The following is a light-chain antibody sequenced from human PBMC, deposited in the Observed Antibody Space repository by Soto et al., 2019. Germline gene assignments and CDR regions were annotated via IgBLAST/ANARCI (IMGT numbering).Light chain of an antibody. CDR1: QSVSSN. J-gene: IGKJ1*01. Sequence: EIVMTQSPATLSVSPGERDTLSCRASQSVSSNLAWYQQKPGQAPRLLIYGASTRATDIPARFSGSGSGTEFTLTINSLQSEDFPVYYCQQYNNWRGPFGQGTKVEIK. V-gene: IGKV3-15*01. CDR3: QQYNNWRGP. CDR2: GAS.